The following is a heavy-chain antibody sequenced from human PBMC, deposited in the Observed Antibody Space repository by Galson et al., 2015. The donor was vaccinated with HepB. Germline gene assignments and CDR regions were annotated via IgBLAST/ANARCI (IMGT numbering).Heavy chain of an antibody. CDR2: IYHSGST. D-gene: IGHD3-10*01. Sequence: ETLSLTCTVSGYSISSGYYWGWIRQPPGKGLEWIGSIYHSGSTYYNPSLKSRVTISVDTSKNQFSLKLSSVTAADTAVYYCARVPVLLWFGELLPYNWFDPWGQGTLVTVSS. V-gene: IGHV4-38-2*02. CDR1: GYSISSGYY. J-gene: IGHJ5*02. CDR3: ARVPVLLWFGELLPYNWFDP.